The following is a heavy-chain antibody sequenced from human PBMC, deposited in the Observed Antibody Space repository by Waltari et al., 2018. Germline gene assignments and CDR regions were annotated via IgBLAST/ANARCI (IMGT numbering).Heavy chain of an antibody. J-gene: IGHJ5*02. V-gene: IGHV3-23*04. CDR2: ISGSGDAT. D-gene: IGHD2-2*01. Sequence: EVQVVESGGGLVQPGGSLRRSCAAPGCTFSSSWMTWGRQAPGKVLEWVSAISGSGDATYYADSVKGRFTMSRDNSNNRLYLQMNSLRAEDTAIYYCAKDKAAIVYWFDPWGQGTLVTVSS. CDR1: GCTFSSSW. CDR3: AKDKAAIVYWFDP.